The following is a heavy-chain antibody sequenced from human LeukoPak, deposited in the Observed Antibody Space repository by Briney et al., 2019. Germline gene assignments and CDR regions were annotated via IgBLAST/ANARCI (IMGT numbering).Heavy chain of an antibody. Sequence: GGSLRLSCAASGFTFSSYSMDWVRQAPGKGLEWVSYISSSSSTIYYADSVKGRFTISRDNAKNSLYLQMNSLRAEDTAVYYCAVQSPYYYMDVWGKGTTVAVSS. CDR2: ISSSSSTI. CDR3: AVQSPYYYMDV. V-gene: IGHV3-48*01. D-gene: IGHD6-19*01. CDR1: GFTFSSYS. J-gene: IGHJ6*03.